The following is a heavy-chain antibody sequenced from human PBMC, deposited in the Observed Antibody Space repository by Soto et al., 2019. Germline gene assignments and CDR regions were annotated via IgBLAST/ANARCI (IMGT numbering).Heavy chain of an antibody. CDR3: ARWGYGSGAGDY. D-gene: IGHD3-10*01. Sequence: QVQLQESGPGLVKPSETLSLTCTVSGGSISSYYWSWIRQPPGKGLEWIGYIYYSGSTNYNPSLKSRVTISVDTSKNQFSLKLSSVTAEDTAVYYCARWGYGSGAGDYWGQGTLVTVSS. CDR2: IYYSGST. J-gene: IGHJ4*02. CDR1: GGSISSYY. V-gene: IGHV4-59*08.